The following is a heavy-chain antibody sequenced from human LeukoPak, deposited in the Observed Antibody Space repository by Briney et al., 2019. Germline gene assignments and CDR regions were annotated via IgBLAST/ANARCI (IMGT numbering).Heavy chain of an antibody. CDR2: ISAYNGNT. Sequence: ASVKVSCKASGYTFTSYGISWVRQAPGQGLEWMGWISAYNGNTNYAQKLQGRVTMTTDTSTSTAYMELRSLRSDDTAVYYCARGKYGSGSYYRDDLWGQGTLVIVSS. CDR1: GYTFTSYG. D-gene: IGHD3-10*01. V-gene: IGHV1-18*01. J-gene: IGHJ4*02. CDR3: ARGKYGSGSYYRDDL.